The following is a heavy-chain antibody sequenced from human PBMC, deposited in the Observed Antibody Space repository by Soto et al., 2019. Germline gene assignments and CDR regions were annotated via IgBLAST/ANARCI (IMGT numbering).Heavy chain of an antibody. CDR1: GHTFINYY. CDR3: VRATYFSDSSGYTRCLDY. J-gene: IGHJ4*02. D-gene: IGHD3-22*01. V-gene: IGHV1-46*01. Sequence: GASAKVSCKASGHTFINYYMYWVRQVPGQGLEWMGITNPTGESTKYAQKFQGRVTIIWDTSTSTVYMEVTSLRSEDTAVYYCVRATYFSDSSGYTRCLDYWGQGTLVTVSS. CDR2: TNPTGEST.